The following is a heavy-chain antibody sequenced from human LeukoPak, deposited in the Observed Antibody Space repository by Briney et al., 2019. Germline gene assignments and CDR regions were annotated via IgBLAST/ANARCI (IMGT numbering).Heavy chain of an antibody. D-gene: IGHD3-9*01. CDR1: GFTFSSYE. J-gene: IGHJ3*02. CDR2: ISNSDNTI. Sequence: GGSLRLSCAASGFTFSSYEMNGVRQAPGRGLEWISYISNSDNTIYYADSVKGRFTTSRDNAKNSLYLQMNSLRAEDTAVYYCARKVTGSYAFDIWGQGTMVTVSS. CDR3: ARKVTGSYAFDI. V-gene: IGHV3-48*03.